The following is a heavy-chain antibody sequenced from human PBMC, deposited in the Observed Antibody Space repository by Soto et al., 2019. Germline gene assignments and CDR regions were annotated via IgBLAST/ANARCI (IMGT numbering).Heavy chain of an antibody. Sequence: SVKVSCKASSKYTFTDYTIHWVRQAPGQRLEWMAWINAGNGNREYSQEFHGRVTITSDTSASTAYMELTSLRSEDTAIYYCARGASTGWPFKYWGQGTLVTV. CDR3: ARGASTGWPFKY. J-gene: IGHJ4*02. CDR2: INAGNGNR. V-gene: IGHV1-3*01. CDR1: SKYTFTDYT. D-gene: IGHD6-19*01.